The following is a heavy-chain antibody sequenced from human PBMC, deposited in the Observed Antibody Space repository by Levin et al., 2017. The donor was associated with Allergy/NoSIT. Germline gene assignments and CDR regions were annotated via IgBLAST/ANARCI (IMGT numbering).Heavy chain of an antibody. CDR2: IGSDGKNK. V-gene: IGHV3-30*02. CDR3: AKGMGTDPPMTRTPDN. CDR1: GFTFSSYA. J-gene: IGHJ4*02. D-gene: IGHD1-7*01. Sequence: GESLKISCAASGFTFSSYAMHWVRQAPGKGLEWVTIIGSDGKNKNYADSVKGRFTVSRDNSKNTLYLQMNSLRDDDTAVYYCAKGMGTDPPMTRTPDNWGQGTLVTVSS.